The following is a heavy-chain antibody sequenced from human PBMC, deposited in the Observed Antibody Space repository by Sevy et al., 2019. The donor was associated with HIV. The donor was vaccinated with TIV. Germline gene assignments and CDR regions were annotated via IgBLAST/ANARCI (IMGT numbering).Heavy chain of an antibody. J-gene: IGHJ1*01. CDR1: GFTFSDYY. D-gene: IGHD3-10*01. Sequence: GGSLRLSCAASGFTFSDYYMSWIRQAPGKGLEWVSYISSSGSTIYYADSVKGRFTISRDNAKNTLYAQMNSLRAEDTAVYYCAKDHNLWSEGGFLHHWGQGTLVTVSS. CDR3: AKDHNLWSEGGFLHH. CDR2: ISSSGSTI. V-gene: IGHV3-11*04.